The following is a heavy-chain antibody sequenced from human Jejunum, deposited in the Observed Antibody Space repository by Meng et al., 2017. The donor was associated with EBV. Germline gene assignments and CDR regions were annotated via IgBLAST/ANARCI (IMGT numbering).Heavy chain of an antibody. J-gene: IGHJ4*02. D-gene: IGHD3-22*01. CDR2: FYYGGST. V-gene: IGHV4-39*07. Sequence: QLQLQESGPGLVKPSETLSFTCTVSGGSISSSSYYWGWIRQPPGKGLEWIGSFYYGGSTYYNPSLKSRVTISEDRSKNQFSLKLSSVTAADTAVYYCARTYYYDSSGFAPFDYWGQGTLVTVSS. CDR1: GGSISSSSYY. CDR3: ARTYYYDSSGFAPFDY.